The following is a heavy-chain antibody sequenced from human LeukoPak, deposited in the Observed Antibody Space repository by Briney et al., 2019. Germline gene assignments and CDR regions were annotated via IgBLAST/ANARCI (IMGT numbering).Heavy chain of an antibody. CDR1: GGSISSYY. V-gene: IGHV4-59*01. CDR3: ARSLYSSGYYPLN. Sequence: KPSETLSLTCTVSGGSISSYYWSWIRQPPGKRLEWIGYIYYSGSTNYNPSLKSRVTISVDTSKNQFSLKLSSVTAADTAVYYCARSLYSSGYYPLNWAQGTLVTVSS. CDR2: IYYSGST. J-gene: IGHJ4*02. D-gene: IGHD3-22*01.